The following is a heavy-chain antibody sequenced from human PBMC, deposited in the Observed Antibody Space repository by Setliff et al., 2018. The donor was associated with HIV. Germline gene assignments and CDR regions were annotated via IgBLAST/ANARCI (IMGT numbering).Heavy chain of an antibody. Sequence: SETLSLTCAVYGGSFNGYYWSWIRQPPGKGLEWIGEINHSGSTNYNPSLKSRVTMSVDKSKNQFSLRLSSVTAADTAVYFCARLIHTGLLYFDFWGLGTLVTVSS. CDR1: GGSFNGYY. CDR3: ARLIHTGLLYFDF. J-gene: IGHJ4*02. V-gene: IGHV4-34*10. D-gene: IGHD2-8*02. CDR2: INHSGST.